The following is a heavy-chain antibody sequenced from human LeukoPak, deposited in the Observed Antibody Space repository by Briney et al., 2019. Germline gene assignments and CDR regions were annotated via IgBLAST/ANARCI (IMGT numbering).Heavy chain of an antibody. V-gene: IGHV1-69*05. Sequence: SAGSVKSSSMSWVRQAHRQGLEWMGGIIPIFGTANYAQKFQGRVTITTDESTSTAYMELSSLRSEDTAVYYCARGIVPAAIRGAFDIWGQGTMVTVSS. CDR2: IIPIFGTA. D-gene: IGHD2-2*02. CDR3: ARGIVPAAIRGAFDI. J-gene: IGHJ3*02. CDR1: AGSVKSSS.